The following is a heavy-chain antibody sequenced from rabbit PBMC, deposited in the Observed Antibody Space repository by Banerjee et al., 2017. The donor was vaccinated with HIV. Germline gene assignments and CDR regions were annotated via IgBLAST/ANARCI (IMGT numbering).Heavy chain of an antibody. J-gene: IGHJ6*01. CDR3: ARGYYSYGYVGDAYFSL. CDR2: IYTGSSDNT. D-gene: IGHD6-1*01. V-gene: IGHV1S40*01. Sequence: QSLEESGGDLVKPGASLTLTCTASGFSFSSGHYMCWVRQAPGKGLEWIACIYTGSSDNTYYASWAKGRFTISKTSSTTVTLQMTSLTAADTATYFCARGYYSYGYVGDAYFSLWGPGTLVTVS. CDR1: GFSFSSGHY.